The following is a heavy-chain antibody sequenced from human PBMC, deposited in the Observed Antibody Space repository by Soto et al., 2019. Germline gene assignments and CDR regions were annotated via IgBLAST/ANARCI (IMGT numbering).Heavy chain of an antibody. V-gene: IGHV3-23*01. CDR1: GFTFDSFA. CDR3: AKATNDWTYHFDY. Sequence: EVQLLESGGDLVQPGGSLRLSCAASGFTFDSFAMTWVRQAPGKGLEWVSALSGVGDATNYADSVKGRFTISRVNSKNTLYLQITSLRPEDTAVYYCAKATNDWTYHFDYWGQGTPVTVSS. CDR2: LSGVGDAT. J-gene: IGHJ4*02. D-gene: IGHD3-9*01.